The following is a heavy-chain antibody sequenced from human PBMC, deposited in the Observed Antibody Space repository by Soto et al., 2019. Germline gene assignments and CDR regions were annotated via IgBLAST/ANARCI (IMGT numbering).Heavy chain of an antibody. J-gene: IGHJ6*02. Sequence: ASVKVSCKASGYTFTSYGISWVRQAPGQGLEWMGWISAYNGNTNYAQKLQGRVTMTTDTSTSTAYMELRSLRSDDTAVYYCARIIAVAGMAYYYGMDVWGQGTTVTVSS. CDR3: ARIIAVAGMAYYYGMDV. V-gene: IGHV1-18*01. D-gene: IGHD6-19*01. CDR1: GYTFTSYG. CDR2: ISAYNGNT.